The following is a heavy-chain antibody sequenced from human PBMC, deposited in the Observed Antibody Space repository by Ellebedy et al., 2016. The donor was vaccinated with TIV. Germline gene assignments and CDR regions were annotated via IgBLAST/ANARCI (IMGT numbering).Heavy chain of an antibody. CDR1: GYTFTGYY. J-gene: IGHJ4*02. D-gene: IGHD3-9*01. Sequence: AASVKVSCKASGYTFTGYYMHWVRQAPGQGLEWMGWISAYNGDTNYAQKFQDRITMTTDASTSTTYMELRSLRSDDTAVYYCSIVRKMSYDMLTGYYHWGQGTLVTVSS. CDR3: SIVRKMSYDMLTGYYH. CDR2: ISAYNGDT. V-gene: IGHV1-18*04.